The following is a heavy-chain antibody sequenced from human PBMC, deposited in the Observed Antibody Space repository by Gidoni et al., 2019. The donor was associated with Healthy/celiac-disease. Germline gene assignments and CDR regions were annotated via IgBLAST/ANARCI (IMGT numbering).Heavy chain of an antibody. CDR3: ARDGYCSSTSCYYYYYMDV. V-gene: IGHV3-30-3*01. CDR2: ISYDGCNK. J-gene: IGHJ6*03. D-gene: IGHD2-2*03. Sequence: QVQLVESGGGVVQPGRSLRLSCAASVFTFSSYAMPWVRQAPGKGLEWVAVISYDGCNKYYADSVKGRFTISRDNSKNTLYLQMNSLRAEDTAVYYCARDGYCSSTSCYYYYYMDVWGKGTTVTVSS. CDR1: VFTFSSYA.